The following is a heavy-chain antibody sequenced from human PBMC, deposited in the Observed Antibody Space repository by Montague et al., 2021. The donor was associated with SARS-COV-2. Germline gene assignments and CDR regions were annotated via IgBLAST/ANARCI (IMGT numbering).Heavy chain of an antibody. J-gene: IGHJ4*02. V-gene: IGHV4-61*02. Sequence: TLSLTCTVSGGSISSGNYYWSWIRQPAGKGLEWIGRIYTSGSTNYNPSLKSRVTLSADTSKNQFSLKMSSMTAADTAVYYCASGFGRYDAWRPDSWGQGTLVTVSS. CDR1: GGSISSGNYY. CDR2: IYTSGST. D-gene: IGHD3-10*01. CDR3: ASGFGRYDAWRPDS.